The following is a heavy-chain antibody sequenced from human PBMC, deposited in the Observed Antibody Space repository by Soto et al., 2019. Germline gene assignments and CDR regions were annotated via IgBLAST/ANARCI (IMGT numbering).Heavy chain of an antibody. CDR2: INHSGST. CDR1: GGSFSGYY. D-gene: IGHD5-12*01. V-gene: IGHV4-34*01. J-gene: IGHJ4*02. CDR3: ARGRTRLGYNY. Sequence: SETLSLTCAVYGGSFSGYYWSWIRQPPGKGLEWIGEINHSGSTNYNPSLKSRVTISVDTSKNQFSLKLSSVTAADTAVYYCARGRTRLGYNYWGQGTLVTVSS.